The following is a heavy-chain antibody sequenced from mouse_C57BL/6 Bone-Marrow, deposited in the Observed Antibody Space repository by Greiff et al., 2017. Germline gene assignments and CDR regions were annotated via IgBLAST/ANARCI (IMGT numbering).Heavy chain of an antibody. CDR3: ARWGRETWFAY. CDR2: IYPGDGDT. Sequence: VQLQQSGAELVKPGASVKISCKASGYAFSSYWMHWVKQRPGKGLEWIGQIYPGDGDTNYNGKFKGKATLTADKSSSTAYMQLSSLTSEDSAVXFCARWGRETWFAYWGQGTLVTVSA. CDR1: GYAFSSYW. V-gene: IGHV1-80*01. J-gene: IGHJ3*01.